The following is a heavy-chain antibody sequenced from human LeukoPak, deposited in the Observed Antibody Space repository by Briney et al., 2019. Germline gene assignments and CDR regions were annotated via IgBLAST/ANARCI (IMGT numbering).Heavy chain of an antibody. CDR3: ARDYYGSGSYYNGPFFDY. J-gene: IGHJ4*02. V-gene: IGHV1-2*02. Sequence: GASVKVSCKASEYTFTGYYMHWVRQAPGQGLEWMGWINPNSGGTNYAQKFQGRVTMTRDTSISTAYMELSRLRSDATAVYHCARDYYGSGSYYNGPFFDYWGQGTLVTVSS. CDR1: EYTFTGYY. CDR2: INPNSGGT. D-gene: IGHD3-10*01.